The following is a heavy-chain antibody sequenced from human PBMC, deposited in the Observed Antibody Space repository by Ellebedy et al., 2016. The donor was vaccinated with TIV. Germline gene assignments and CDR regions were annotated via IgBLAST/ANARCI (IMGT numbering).Heavy chain of an antibody. CDR1: GYSISSGYY. Sequence: SETLSLTXTVSGYSISSGYYWGWIRQPPGKGLEWIGSIYHSGSTYYNPSLKSRVTISVDTSKNQFSLKLSSVTAADTAVYYCARDRGMATTYDAFDIWGQGTMVTVSS. J-gene: IGHJ3*02. CDR3: ARDRGMATTYDAFDI. D-gene: IGHD5-24*01. V-gene: IGHV4-38-2*02. CDR2: IYHSGST.